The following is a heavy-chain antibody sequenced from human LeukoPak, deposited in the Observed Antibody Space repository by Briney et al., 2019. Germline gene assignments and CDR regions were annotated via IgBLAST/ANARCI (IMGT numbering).Heavy chain of an antibody. D-gene: IGHD2-8*01. Sequence: PSETLSLTCTVSGGSISSYYWSWIRQPPGKGLEWIGYIYYNGSANYNPSLKSRVTISVDTSKNQFSLKLSSVTAADTAVYYCARGGVVGYCTNGVCYRMNWFDPWGQGTLVTVSS. J-gene: IGHJ5*02. V-gene: IGHV4-59*01. CDR2: IYYNGSA. CDR3: ARGGVVGYCTNGVCYRMNWFDP. CDR1: GGSISSYY.